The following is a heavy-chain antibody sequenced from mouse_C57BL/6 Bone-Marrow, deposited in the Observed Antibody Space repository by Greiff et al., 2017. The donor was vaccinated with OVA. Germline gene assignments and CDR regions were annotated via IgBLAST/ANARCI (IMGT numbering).Heavy chain of an antibody. V-gene: IGHV7-1*01. CDR3: ARDAYGYGGFAY. J-gene: IGHJ3*01. D-gene: IGHD2-2*01. CDR1: GFTFSDFY. Sequence: EVNVVESGGGLVQSGRSLRLSCATSGFTFSDFYMEWVRQAPGKGLEWIAASRNKANDYTTEYSASVKGRFIVSRDTSQSILYLQMNALRAEDTAIYYCARDAYGYGGFAYWGQGTLVTVSA. CDR2: SRNKANDYTT.